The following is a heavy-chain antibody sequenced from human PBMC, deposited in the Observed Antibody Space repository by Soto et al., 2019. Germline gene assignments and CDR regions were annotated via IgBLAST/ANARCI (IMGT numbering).Heavy chain of an antibody. CDR1: GFTFSNAW. Sequence: EVQLVESGGGLVKPGGSLRLSCAASGFTFSNAWMNWVRQARGKGLEWVSRIKSKTAGGATDYAAPVKGRFTISRDDSKNTLYLQMNSLTTEDTAVYYCTTPDIVVVPAAYYYYGMDVWGQGTTVTVSS. D-gene: IGHD2-2*01. CDR2: IKSKTAGGAT. CDR3: TTPDIVVVPAAYYYYGMDV. V-gene: IGHV3-15*07. J-gene: IGHJ6*02.